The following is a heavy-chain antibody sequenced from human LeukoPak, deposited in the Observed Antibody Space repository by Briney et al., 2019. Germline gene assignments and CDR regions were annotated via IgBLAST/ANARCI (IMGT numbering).Heavy chain of an antibody. V-gene: IGHV4-61*02. CDR3: ASSGRKSYGDYEWYFDY. J-gene: IGHJ4*02. D-gene: IGHD4-17*01. CDR2: IYTSGST. Sequence: SETLSLTCTVSGGSISSGSYYWSWIRQPAGTGLEWIGRIYTSGSTNYNPSLKSRVTISVDTSKNQFSLKLSSVTAADTAVYYCASSGRKSYGDYEWYFDYWGQGTLVTVSS. CDR1: GGSISSGSYY.